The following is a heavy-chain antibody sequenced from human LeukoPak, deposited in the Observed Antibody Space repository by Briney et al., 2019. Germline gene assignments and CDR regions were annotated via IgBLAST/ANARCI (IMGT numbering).Heavy chain of an antibody. CDR3: ERARDGYNSRYYGMYV. Sequence: PGGSLRLSCAASGFTFSNYWMSWVRQAPGKGLEWVSNMWQDGDGKYYVDSVKGRVTISRDNAKNSLYLQMDSLRSEGTAGYCCERARDGYNSRYYGMYVWGQGTTVTVSS. V-gene: IGHV3-7*01. J-gene: IGHJ6*02. CDR1: GFTFSNYW. D-gene: IGHD5-24*01. CDR2: MWQDGDGK.